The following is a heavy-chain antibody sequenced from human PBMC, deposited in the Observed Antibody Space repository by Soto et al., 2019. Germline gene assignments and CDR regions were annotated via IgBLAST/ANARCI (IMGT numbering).Heavy chain of an antibody. D-gene: IGHD1-26*01. CDR3: ARARGSYYGDFDY. J-gene: IGHJ4*02. CDR2: INPNSGGT. CDR1: GYTFTGYS. V-gene: IGHV1-2*02. Sequence: QVQLVQSGAEVKKPGASVKVSCKASGYTFTGYSMHWVRQAPGQGLEWMGWINPNSGGTNYAQKFQGRVTMTRYTSISTAYMELSRLRSDDTAVYYCARARGSYYGDFDYWGQGTLVTVSS.